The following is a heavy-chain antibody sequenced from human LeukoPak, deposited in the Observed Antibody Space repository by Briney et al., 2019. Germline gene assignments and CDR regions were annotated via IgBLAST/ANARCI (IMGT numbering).Heavy chain of an antibody. CDR1: GGSISSYY. CDR2: IYYSGST. J-gene: IGHJ4*02. V-gene: IGHV4-59*12. Sequence: PSETLSLTCTVSGGSISSYYWSWIRQPPGKGLEWIGYIYYSGSTNYNPSLKSRVTVSVDTSKNQFSLKLSSVTAADTAVYYCARGWADYYDSSGYYEPRNYWGQGTLVTVSS. D-gene: IGHD3-22*01. CDR3: ARGWADYYDSSGYYEPRNY.